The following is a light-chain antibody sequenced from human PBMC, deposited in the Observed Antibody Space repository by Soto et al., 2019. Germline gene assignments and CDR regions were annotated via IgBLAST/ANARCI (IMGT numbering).Light chain of an antibody. V-gene: IGKV4-1*01. J-gene: IGKJ1*01. Sequence: DIVMTQSPDSLAVSLGERATINCKSSQSVLYSSNNKNYLAWYQQKPGQPPKLLIYWAPTRESGVPDRFSGSGSGTDFSLTISSLQAEDVAVYYCQQYYSTPWTFGQGTKVVIK. CDR1: QSVLYSSNNKNY. CDR2: WAP. CDR3: QQYYSTPWT.